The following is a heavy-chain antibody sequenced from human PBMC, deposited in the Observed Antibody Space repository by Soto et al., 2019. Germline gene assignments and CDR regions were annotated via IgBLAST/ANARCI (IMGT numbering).Heavy chain of an antibody. CDR2: IYYSGST. D-gene: IGHD3-10*01. V-gene: IGHV4-59*08. CDR3: AGSPGEAGYYYYMDV. J-gene: IGHJ6*03. CDR1: GGSISSYY. Sequence: TLSLTCTVSGGSISSYYWSWIRQPPGKGLEWIGYIYYSGSTNYNPSLKSRVTISVDTSKNQFSLKLSSVTAADTAVYYCAGSPGEAGYYYYMDVWGKGTTVTVSS.